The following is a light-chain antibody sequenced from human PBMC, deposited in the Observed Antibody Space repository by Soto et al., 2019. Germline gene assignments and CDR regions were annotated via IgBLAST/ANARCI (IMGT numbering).Light chain of an antibody. J-gene: IGLJ2*01. CDR3: NSYAGGLVL. CDR1: NNDVGFYNY. CDR2: DVN. Sequence: QSVLTQPRSVSGSPEQSVTISCTGTNNDVGFYNYVSWYQQQLGKAPKLLIYDVNKRPSGVPPRFSGSKSANTASLTISGLQAADEADYYCNSYAGGLVLFGGGTQLTVL. V-gene: IGLV2-11*01.